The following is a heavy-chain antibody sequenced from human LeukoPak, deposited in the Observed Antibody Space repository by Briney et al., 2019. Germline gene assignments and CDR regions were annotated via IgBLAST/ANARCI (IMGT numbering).Heavy chain of an antibody. V-gene: IGHV1-2*02. CDR1: GYTFTGYY. Sequence: GASVKVSYKASGYTFTGYYMHWVRQAPGQGLEWMGWINPNSGGTNYAQKFQGRVTMTRDTSISTAYMELSRLRSDDTAVYSCARAQPNCGGDCYPDYWGQGTLTIVSA. CDR3: ARAQPNCGGDCYPDY. D-gene: IGHD2-21*02. J-gene: IGHJ4*02. CDR2: INPNSGGT.